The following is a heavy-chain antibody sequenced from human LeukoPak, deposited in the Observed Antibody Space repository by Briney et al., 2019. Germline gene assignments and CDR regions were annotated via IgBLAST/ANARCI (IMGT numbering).Heavy chain of an antibody. J-gene: IGHJ1*01. CDR1: EFIVSSYY. CDR2: MLTAGTT. CDR3: AREGYSSGWFRL. V-gene: IGHV3-53*01. Sequence: GGSLRLSCAASEFIVSSYYMSWVRQAPGKGLEWVSVMLTAGTTYYADSVKGRFTISRDDSKNMVYLQMNSLRAEDTAVYFCAREGYSSGWFRLWGQGTPVTVSS. D-gene: IGHD6-19*01.